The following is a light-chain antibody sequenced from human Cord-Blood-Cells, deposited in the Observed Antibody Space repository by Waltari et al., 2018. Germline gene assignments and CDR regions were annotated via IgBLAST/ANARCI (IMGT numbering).Light chain of an antibody. CDR1: SSYVGCYNY. CDR3: SSYTSSSTLYV. J-gene: IGLJ1*01. Sequence: QSALTQPASVSGSPGQSITISCTGTSSYVGCYNYVSWYQQHPGKAPKLMIYDVSNRPSGVSNRFSGSKSGNTASLTISGLQAEDEADYYCSSYTSSSTLYVFGTGTKVTVL. CDR2: DVS. V-gene: IGLV2-14*01.